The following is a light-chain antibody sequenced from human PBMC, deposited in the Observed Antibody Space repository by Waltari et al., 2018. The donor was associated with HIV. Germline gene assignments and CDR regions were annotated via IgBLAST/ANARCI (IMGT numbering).Light chain of an antibody. V-gene: IGLV2-8*01. CDR3: SSYAGSNVI. CDR1: SSDVGGYNY. Sequence: QSALTQPPSASGSPGQSVTISCTGTSSDVGGYNYVSWYQQHPDKAPKLMIYEVSKRPSGVPKRFSGSKSGNTASLTVSGLQAEDEADYYCSSYAGSNVIFGGGTKLTVL. CDR2: EVS. J-gene: IGLJ2*01.